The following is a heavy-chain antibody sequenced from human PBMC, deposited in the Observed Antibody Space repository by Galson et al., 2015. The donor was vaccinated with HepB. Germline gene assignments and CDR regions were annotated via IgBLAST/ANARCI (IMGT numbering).Heavy chain of an antibody. Sequence: SLRLSCAASGFTFSSYAMHWVRQAPGKGLEWVAVISYDGSNKYYADSVKGRFTISRDNSKNTLYLQMNSLRAEDTAVYYCARDLAGMGIYWGQGTLVTVSS. CDR1: GFTFSSYA. CDR2: ISYDGSNK. D-gene: IGHD1-14*01. J-gene: IGHJ4*02. CDR3: ARDLAGMGIY. V-gene: IGHV3-30-3*01.